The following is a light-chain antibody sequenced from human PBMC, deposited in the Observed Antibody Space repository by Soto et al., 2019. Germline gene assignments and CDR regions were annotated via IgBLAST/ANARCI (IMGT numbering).Light chain of an antibody. V-gene: IGLV1-40*01. CDR2: GNN. J-gene: IGLJ2*01. Sequence: QSVLTQPPSVSGAPGQRVTISCTGGSSNIGAGYDVHWYQQLPGTAPKLLIYGNNNRPSGVPDRFSVSKSGTSASLAITGLQPEDEADYYCQSYDTSLRGSEVFGGGTKLTLL. CDR3: QSYDTSLRGSEV. CDR1: SSNIGAGYD.